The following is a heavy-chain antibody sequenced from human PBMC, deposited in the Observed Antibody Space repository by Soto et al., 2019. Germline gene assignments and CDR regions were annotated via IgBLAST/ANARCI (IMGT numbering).Heavy chain of an antibody. Sequence: QAGGSLRLSCAASGFTFSTYPMSWVRQAPGKGLEWASGISGSGISTYYTDSVKGRFTISRDNSKNTVFLQMNSLRDEDTAVYYCAKDAWDSSGYYVHFDYWGQGTLVTVSS. V-gene: IGHV3-23*01. J-gene: IGHJ4*02. CDR1: GFTFSTYP. D-gene: IGHD3-22*01. CDR2: ISGSGIST. CDR3: AKDAWDSSGYYVHFDY.